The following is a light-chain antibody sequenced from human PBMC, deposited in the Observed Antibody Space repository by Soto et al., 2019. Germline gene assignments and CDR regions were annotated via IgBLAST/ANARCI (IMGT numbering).Light chain of an antibody. V-gene: IGKV1-33*01. CDR2: DAS. CDR1: QNTNIY. CDR3: QPYDDPPFT. J-gene: IGKJ3*01. Sequence: DIQMTQSPSSLSASVGDRVTITCQASQNTNIYLNWYQQSPGRAPKLLIYDASSLEKGVPSRFSGTGSGTHFTLTISSLQPEDIATYFCQPYDDPPFTFGPGTKVYSK.